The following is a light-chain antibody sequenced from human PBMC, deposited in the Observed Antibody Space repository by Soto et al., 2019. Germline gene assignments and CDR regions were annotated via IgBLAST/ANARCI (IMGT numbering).Light chain of an antibody. CDR2: GAS. CDR1: QAVSSIL. Sequence: EVVLTQSPGTLSLSPGERATLSCRASQAVSSILLAWYQQKPGQAPRLLIYGASSRATGMPDRFSGSGYGTDFTLTVSRLEPEVFAVYYCQQNGTSPIFGGGTKVEIK. J-gene: IGKJ4*01. CDR3: QQNGTSPI. V-gene: IGKV3-20*01.